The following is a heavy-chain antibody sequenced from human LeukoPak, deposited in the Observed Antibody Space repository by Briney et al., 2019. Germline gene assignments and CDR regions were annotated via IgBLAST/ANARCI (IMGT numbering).Heavy chain of an antibody. CDR1: GFTASDNY. V-gene: IGHV3-53*01. J-gene: IGHJ6*03. Sequence: GGSLRLSCVASGFTASDNYMSWVRQAPGKGLEWVSVMYSRGDTYYANSVKGRSTISRDNSKNTLYLQMNSLRAEDTAVYYCARGNRVWFGDLSYYYYMDVWGKGTTVTVSS. D-gene: IGHD3-10*01. CDR2: MYSRGDT. CDR3: ARGNRVWFGDLSYYYYMDV.